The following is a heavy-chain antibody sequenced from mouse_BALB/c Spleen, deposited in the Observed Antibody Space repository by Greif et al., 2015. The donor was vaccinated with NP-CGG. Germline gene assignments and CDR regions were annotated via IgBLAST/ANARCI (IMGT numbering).Heavy chain of an antibody. D-gene: IGHD1-1*01. Sequence: EVKLQESGPGLVKPSQSLSLTCSVTGYSITSGYYWNWIRQFPGNKLEWMGYISYDGSNNYNPSLKNRISITRDTSKNQFFLKLNSVTTEDTATYYCASEAYGSSYWGQGTTLTVSS. CDR1: GYSITSGYY. CDR3: ASEAYGSSY. CDR2: ISYDGSN. J-gene: IGHJ2*01. V-gene: IGHV3-6*02.